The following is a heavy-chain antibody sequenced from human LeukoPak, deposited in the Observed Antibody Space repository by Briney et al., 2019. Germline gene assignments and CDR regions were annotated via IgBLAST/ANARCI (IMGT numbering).Heavy chain of an antibody. CDR3: ARYYYDSSGYTVFGY. CDR1: GYTFTSYG. Sequence: ASVKVSCKASGYTFTSYGISWVRQAPGQGLEWMGWISAYNGNTNYAQKLQGRVTITADESTSTAYMELSSLRSEDTAVYYCARYYYDSSGYTVFGYWGQGTLVTVSS. J-gene: IGHJ4*02. D-gene: IGHD3-22*01. V-gene: IGHV1-18*01. CDR2: ISAYNGNT.